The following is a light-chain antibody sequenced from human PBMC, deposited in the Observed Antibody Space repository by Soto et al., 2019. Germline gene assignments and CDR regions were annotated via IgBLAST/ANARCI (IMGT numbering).Light chain of an antibody. CDR3: AAWDESPNVPV. J-gene: IGLJ3*02. V-gene: IGLV1-44*01. CDR1: NSNIGRNT. CDR2: SDN. Sequence: QSVLTQPPSASGTPGQRVTISCSGSNSNIGRNTVNWYQQFPGAAPHLLIHSDNERPSGVPYRFSCSRSGTSASLAISGLQYEDEADYYCAAWDESPNVPVFGGGTKLTVL.